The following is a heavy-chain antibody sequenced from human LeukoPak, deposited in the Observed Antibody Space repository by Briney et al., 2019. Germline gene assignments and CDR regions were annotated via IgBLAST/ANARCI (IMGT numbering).Heavy chain of an antibody. D-gene: IGHD2-2*03. CDR1: GGSLSTYY. Sequence: PSETLSLTCTVSGGSLSTYYWSWIRQPPGKGLEWIGYVFFSGGTKYNPSLKSRPTMSADTSRNQFSMNLSSVNAADTAVYFCARELRSGVPFGYWGQGKLVIVSP. J-gene: IGHJ4*02. V-gene: IGHV4-59*01. CDR3: ARELRSGVPFGY. CDR2: VFFSGGT.